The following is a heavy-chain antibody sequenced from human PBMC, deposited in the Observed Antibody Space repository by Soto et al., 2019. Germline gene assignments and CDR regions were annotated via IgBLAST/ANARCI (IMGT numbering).Heavy chain of an antibody. D-gene: IGHD5-12*01. CDR2: IYYSGST. J-gene: IGHJ4*02. V-gene: IGHV4-39*01. Sequence: SETLSLTCAVSSGSISSSSYYWGWIRQPPGKGLEWIGSIYYSGSTYYNPSLKSRVTISVDTSKNQFSLKLSSVTAADTAVYYCARISGYDSPYFDYWGQGTLVTVSS. CDR3: ARISGYDSPYFDY. CDR1: SGSISSSSYY.